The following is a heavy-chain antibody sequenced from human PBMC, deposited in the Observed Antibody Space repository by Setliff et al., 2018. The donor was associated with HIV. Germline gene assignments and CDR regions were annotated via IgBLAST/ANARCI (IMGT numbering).Heavy chain of an antibody. J-gene: IGHJ4*02. Sequence: GGSLRLSCAVSGFTFSGYWMTWVRQAPGKGLEWVASINPGGSEKWYVDSVKGRFTVSGDNTKNSLYLQMNSLRAEDTAVYYCERGGGYWGQGTMVTVS. D-gene: IGHD2-15*01. V-gene: IGHV3-7*04. CDR3: ERGGGY. CDR2: INPGGSEK. CDR1: GFTFSGYW.